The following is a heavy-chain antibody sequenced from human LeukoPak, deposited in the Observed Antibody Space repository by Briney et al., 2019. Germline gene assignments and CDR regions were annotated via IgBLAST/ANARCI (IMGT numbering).Heavy chain of an antibody. CDR1: GYSFTSPY. J-gene: IGHJ5*02. D-gene: IGHD1-26*01. CDR2: INPSGSST. CDR3: ARDNSVGDVAWWFDP. V-gene: IGHV1-46*01. Sequence: ASVKVSCKASGYSFTSPYMHWVRQAPGQGLEWLGLINPSGSSTLYAQKFQGRVTMTRDMSTTTDYMELRSLRSEDTAVYYCARDNSVGDVAWWFDPWGQGTLVTVSS.